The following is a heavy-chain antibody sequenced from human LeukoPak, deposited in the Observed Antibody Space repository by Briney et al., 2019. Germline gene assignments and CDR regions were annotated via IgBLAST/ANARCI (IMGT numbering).Heavy chain of an antibody. CDR1: GGSISSSSYY. Sequence: PSETLSLTCTVSGGSISSSSYYWGWIRQPPGKGLEWIGSINYSGSTYYNPSLKSRVTISVDTSKNQFSLKLSSVTAADTAVYYCATAEGNYERYWGQGTLVTVSS. J-gene: IGHJ4*02. D-gene: IGHD1-7*01. CDR2: INYSGST. CDR3: ATAEGNYERY. V-gene: IGHV4-39*01.